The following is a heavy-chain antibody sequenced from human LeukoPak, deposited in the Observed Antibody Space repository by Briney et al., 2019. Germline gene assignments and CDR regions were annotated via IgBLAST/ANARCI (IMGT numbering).Heavy chain of an antibody. CDR1: GGSFSGYY. J-gene: IGHJ5*02. CDR3: ARVIRYNWNYYLSWFDP. CDR2: INHSGST. D-gene: IGHD1-7*01. Sequence: SETLSLTCAVYGGSFSGYYWSWIRQPPGKGLEWIGEINHSGSTNYNPSLKSRVTISVDTSKNQFSLKLSSVTAADTAVYYCARVIRYNWNYYLSWFDPWGQGTLVTVSS. V-gene: IGHV4-34*01.